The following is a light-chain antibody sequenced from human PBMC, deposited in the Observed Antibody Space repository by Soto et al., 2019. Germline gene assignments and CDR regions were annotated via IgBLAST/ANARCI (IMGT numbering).Light chain of an antibody. J-gene: IGLJ2*01. V-gene: IGLV1-51*01. CDR2: DNN. CDR3: GTWDRSLTAGV. Sequence: QSVLTQPPSVSAAPGQTVTISCSGSTSNIGSSYESWYQQFPGTAPKLLIYDNNKRPSEIPDRFSGSKSGTSATLDITGLQTGDEAVYYCGTWDRSLTAGVFGGGTKLTVL. CDR1: TSNIGSSY.